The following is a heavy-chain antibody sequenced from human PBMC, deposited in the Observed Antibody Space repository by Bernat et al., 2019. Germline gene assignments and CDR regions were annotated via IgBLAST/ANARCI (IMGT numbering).Heavy chain of an antibody. V-gene: IGHV3-30*18. Sequence: QVQLVESGGGVVQPGRSLRLSCAASGFTFSSYGMHWVRQAPGKGLEWVAVISYDGSNKYYADSVKGRFTISRDNSKNTLYLQMNSLRAEDTAVYYCAKEAGYCSGGNCYSSEYYGMDVWGQGTTVTVSS. J-gene: IGHJ6*02. D-gene: IGHD2-15*01. CDR2: ISYDGSNK. CDR3: AKEAGYCSGGNCYSSEYYGMDV. CDR1: GFTFSSYG.